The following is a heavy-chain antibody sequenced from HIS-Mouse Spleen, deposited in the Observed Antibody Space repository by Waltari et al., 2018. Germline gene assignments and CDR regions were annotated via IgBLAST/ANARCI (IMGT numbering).Heavy chain of an antibody. J-gene: IGHJ3*02. D-gene: IGHD6-6*01. V-gene: IGHV4-39*07. CDR2: IYYSGST. CDR3: ANLEYSSSSRAFDI. CDR1: GGPISRSSYY. Sequence: QLQLQESGPGLVKPSETLSLTCTVSGGPISRSSYYWGWIRPPPGKGLEWIGSIYYSGSTYYNPSLKSRVTISVDTSKNQFSLKLSSVTAADTAVYYCANLEYSSSSRAFDIWGQGTMVTVSS.